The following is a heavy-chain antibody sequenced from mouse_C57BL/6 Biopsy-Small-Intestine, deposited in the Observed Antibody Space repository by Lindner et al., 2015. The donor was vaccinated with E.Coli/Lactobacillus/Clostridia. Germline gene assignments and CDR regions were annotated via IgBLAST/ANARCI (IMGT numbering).Heavy chain of an antibody. CDR1: GYAFSSSW. CDR3: ARCDYYGSSFDY. CDR2: IYPGDGDT. D-gene: IGHD1-1*01. J-gene: IGHJ2*01. Sequence: VQLQESGPELVKPGASVKISCKASGYAFSSSWMNWVKQMPGKGLEWIGRIYPGDGDTNYNGKFKGKATLTADKSSSTAYMQLSSLASEDSAVYYCARCDYYGSSFDYWGQGTTLTVSS. V-gene: IGHV1-82*01.